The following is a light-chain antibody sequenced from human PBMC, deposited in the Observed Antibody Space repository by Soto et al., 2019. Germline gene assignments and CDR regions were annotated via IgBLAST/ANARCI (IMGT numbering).Light chain of an antibody. CDR3: QQLNSYPRT. CDR2: AAS. Sequence: DIQMTQSPSTLSGSVGDRVTITCRASQGISSYLAWSQQKPGKAPKLLIYAASTLQSGVPSRFSGSGSGTDFTLTISSLQPEDFATYYCQQLNSYPRTFGQGTKVDIK. CDR1: QGISSY. J-gene: IGKJ1*01. V-gene: IGKV1-9*01.